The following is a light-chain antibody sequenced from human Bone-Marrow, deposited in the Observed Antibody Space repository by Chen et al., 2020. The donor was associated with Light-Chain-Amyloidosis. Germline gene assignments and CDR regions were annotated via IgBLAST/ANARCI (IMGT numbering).Light chain of an antibody. CDR2: EVT. CDR1: SSDVGGDNH. V-gene: IGLV2-14*01. Sequence: QSALTQPASVSGSPGQSITISCTGTSSDVGGDNHVSWYHQHPDKAPKLMIYEVTNRPSWVPDRFSGSKSDNTASLTISGLHTEDEADYFCSSYTITSTLVFGSGTRVTVL. CDR3: SSYTITSTLV. J-gene: IGLJ1*01.